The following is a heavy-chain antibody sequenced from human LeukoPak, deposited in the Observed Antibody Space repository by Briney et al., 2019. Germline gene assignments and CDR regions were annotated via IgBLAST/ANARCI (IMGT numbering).Heavy chain of an antibody. J-gene: IGHJ4*02. D-gene: IGHD3-16*01. CDR2: IYYSGST. CDR3: VRGSTLRHYQY. V-gene: IGHV4-39*01. CDR1: GGSISSSTYY. Sequence: TSETRSLTCTVSGGSISSSTYYWGWIRRPPGKGLEWIGSIYYSGSTYYNPSLKSRVTVSVDTSKNQFSLKLSSVTAADTAVYYCVRGSTLRHYQYWGQGTLVTVSS.